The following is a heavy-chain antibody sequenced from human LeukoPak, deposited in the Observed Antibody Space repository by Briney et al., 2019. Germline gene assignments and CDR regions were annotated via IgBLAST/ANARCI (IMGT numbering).Heavy chain of an antibody. V-gene: IGHV4-59*01. J-gene: IGHJ1*01. CDR3: ARGGAARLHFQN. Sequence: PSETLSLTCTVSGGSISTYYWDWIRQPPGKGLEWIGYIYHSGSTNYNPSLQSRVTISVDTSKNQFSLNLNSVTAADTAVYYCARGGAARLHFQNWGQGTLVTVSS. CDR2: IYHSGST. CDR1: GGSISTYY. D-gene: IGHD6-6*01.